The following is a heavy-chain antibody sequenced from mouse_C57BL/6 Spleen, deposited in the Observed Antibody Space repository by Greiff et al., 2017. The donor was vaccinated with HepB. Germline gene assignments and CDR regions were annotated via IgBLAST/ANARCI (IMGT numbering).Heavy chain of an antibody. J-gene: IGHJ3*01. Sequence: EVQLQQSGPELVKPGASVKISCKASGYTFTDYYMNWVKQSHGKSLEWIGDINPNNGGTSYNQKFKGKATLTVDKSSSTAYMELRSLTSEDSAVYYCARGDYGSFFAYWGQGTLVTVSA. CDR1: GYTFTDYY. CDR3: ARGDYGSFFAY. CDR2: INPNNGGT. D-gene: IGHD1-1*01. V-gene: IGHV1-26*01.